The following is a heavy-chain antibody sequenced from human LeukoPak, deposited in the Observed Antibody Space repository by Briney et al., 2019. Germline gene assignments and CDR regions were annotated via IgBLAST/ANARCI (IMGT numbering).Heavy chain of an antibody. Sequence: GESLKISCQGSGYSFSNYWIAWVRQLPGKGLEWMGIIYPGDSDTRYTPSFQGQVTISADKSINTAYLQWSSLKASDTAMYYCARIGDGSGSYYNEYYYYGMDVWGQGTTVTVSS. V-gene: IGHV5-51*01. CDR2: IYPGDSDT. CDR1: GYSFSNYW. CDR3: ARIGDGSGSYYNEYYYYGMDV. D-gene: IGHD3-10*01. J-gene: IGHJ6*02.